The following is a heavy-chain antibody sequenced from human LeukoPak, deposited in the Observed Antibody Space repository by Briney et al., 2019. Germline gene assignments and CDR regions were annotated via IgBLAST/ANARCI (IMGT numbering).Heavy chain of an antibody. V-gene: IGHV4-30-4*01. CDR2: VYYSGRT. CDR3: ARVVYYLSSGSLDY. Sequence: PSQTLSLTCTVSSGSISSGDYYWSWIRQSPGKGLEWVGHVYYSGRTYYNPSLESRIIISVDTSKNQFSLKVTSVTAADTAIYYCARVVYYLSSGSLDYWGPGTLVTVSS. J-gene: IGHJ4*02. CDR1: SGSISSGDYY. D-gene: IGHD3-22*01.